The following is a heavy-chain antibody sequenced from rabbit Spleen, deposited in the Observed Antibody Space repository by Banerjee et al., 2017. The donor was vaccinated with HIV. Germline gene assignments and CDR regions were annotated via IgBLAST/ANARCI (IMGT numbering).Heavy chain of an antibody. V-gene: IGHV1S7*01. Sequence: QSLEESGGDLVKPGASLTLSCTASGFTLSSYYMNWVRQAPGKGLEWIGYIDPVFGITYYANWVNGRFSISSHNAQNTLFLQLNSLTAADTATYFCARGSAAMTMVITGYYLNLWGPGTLVTVS. J-gene: IGHJ4*01. CDR1: GFTLSSYY. D-gene: IGHD2-1*01. CDR3: ARGSAAMTMVITGYYLNL. CDR2: IDPVFGIT.